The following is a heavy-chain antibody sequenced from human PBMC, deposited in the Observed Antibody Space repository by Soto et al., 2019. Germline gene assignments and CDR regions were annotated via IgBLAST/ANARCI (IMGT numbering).Heavy chain of an antibody. J-gene: IGHJ6*02. V-gene: IGHV3-66*01. D-gene: IGHD3-10*01. CDR2: IYSGGTT. CDR1: ALTASKNY. CDR3: ARGGSGSDWDYYGMDV. Sequence: EVQLVESGGGLVQPGGSLRLSCAGSALTASKNYMSWVRQPPGKGQEWVSVIYSGGTTYYADSVKDRFSISRDNAKSTLYLQMDNLRAGDTAVYYCARGGSGSDWDYYGMDVWGQGTTVTVSS.